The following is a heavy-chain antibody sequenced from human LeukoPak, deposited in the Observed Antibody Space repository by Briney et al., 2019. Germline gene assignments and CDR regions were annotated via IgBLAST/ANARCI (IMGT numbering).Heavy chain of an antibody. CDR3: ARVPLRYFDWLSSAVPFDY. D-gene: IGHD3-9*01. CDR2: ISYDGSNK. J-gene: IGHJ4*02. CDR1: GFTFSSYA. V-gene: IGHV3-30*04. Sequence: GGSLRLSCAASGFTFSSYAMHRVRQAPGKGLEWVAVISYDGSNKYYADSVKGRFTISRDNSKNTLYLQMNSLRAEDTAVYYCARVPLRYFDWLSSAVPFDYWGQGTLVTVSS.